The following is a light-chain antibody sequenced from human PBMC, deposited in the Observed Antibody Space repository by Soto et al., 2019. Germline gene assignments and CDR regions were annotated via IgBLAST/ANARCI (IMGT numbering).Light chain of an antibody. CDR3: QKSYSTTWT. CDR1: QGISSY. V-gene: IGKV1-39*01. CDR2: AAS. Sequence: DIQMTQSPSSLSASVGYRVTITCRSSQGISSYLNWYQQKPGKAPKLLIYAASSLQSWVPSRFSGSGSGTDLTLTISSLQPEAFAPYYCQKSYSTTWTFGQGTKMDIK. J-gene: IGKJ1*01.